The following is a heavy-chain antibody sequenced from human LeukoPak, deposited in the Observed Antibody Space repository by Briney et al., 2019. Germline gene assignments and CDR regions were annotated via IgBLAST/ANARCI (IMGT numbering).Heavy chain of an antibody. CDR1: GGSFSGYY. CDR2: INHSGST. CDR3: ARGSWFDP. Sequence: SQTLSLTCAVYGGSFSGYYWSWIRQPPGKGLEWIGEINHSGSTNYNPSLKSRVTISVDTSKNQFSLKLSSVTAADTAVYYCARGSWFDPWGQGTLVTVSS. V-gene: IGHV4-34*01. J-gene: IGHJ5*02.